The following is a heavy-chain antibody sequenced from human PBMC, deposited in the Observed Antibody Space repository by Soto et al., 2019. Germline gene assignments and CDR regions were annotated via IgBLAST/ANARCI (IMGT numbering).Heavy chain of an antibody. CDR2: IHHSGST. V-gene: IGHV4-4*02. CDR3: ARDQGSHPGN. CDR1: GLSISSDNL. Sequence: QVQLQESGPGLVRPSGTVSLTCSVSGLSISSDNLWSWVRQPPGKGLEWIGEIHHSGSTNYNPSLKSRVTMSVVPSKDLFSLTLNCVTAADTAFYYCARDQGSHPGNWGQGTLVSVSS. J-gene: IGHJ4*02. D-gene: IGHD6-13*01.